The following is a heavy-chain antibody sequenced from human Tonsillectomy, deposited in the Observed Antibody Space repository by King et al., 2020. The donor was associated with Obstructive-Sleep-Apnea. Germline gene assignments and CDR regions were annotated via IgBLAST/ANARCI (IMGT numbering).Heavy chain of an antibody. CDR1: GFTFTYFG. CDR3: AKSFGELLYSSFDY. D-gene: IGHD3-10*01. CDR2: ISNDGSIE. J-gene: IGHJ4*02. V-gene: IGHV3-30*18. Sequence: QLVQSGGGVVQPGRSLRLSCAASGFTFTYFGMHWVRQAPGKGPEWVAIISNDGSIEYYADSVKGRFTISRDNSKNTLYLHMSSLSAEDTAVYYCAKSFGELLYSSFDYWGQGTLVTVSS.